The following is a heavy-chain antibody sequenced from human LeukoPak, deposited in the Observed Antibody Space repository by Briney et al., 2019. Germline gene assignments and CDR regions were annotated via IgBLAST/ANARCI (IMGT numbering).Heavy chain of an antibody. D-gene: IGHD3-3*01. V-gene: IGHV3-23*01. J-gene: IGHJ4*02. CDR2: ISGSGVST. Sequence: GRSLRLSCAASGFTFSNYAMSWVRQAPGKGLEWVSTISGSGVSTYYADSVKGQFTISRDNSKNTLYLQMNSLRAEDTAVYYCAKEEWLLAVYFDYWGQGTLVTVSS. CDR1: GFTFSNYA. CDR3: AKEEWLLAVYFDY.